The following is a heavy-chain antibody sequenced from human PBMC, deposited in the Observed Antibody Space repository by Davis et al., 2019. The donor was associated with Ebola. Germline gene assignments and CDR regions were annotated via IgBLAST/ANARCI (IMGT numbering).Heavy chain of an antibody. V-gene: IGHV3-48*01. Sequence: PGGSLRLSCAASGFTFSSYSMNWVRQAPGKGLEWVSYISSSSSTIYYADSMKGRCSMSRDNSKNTLYLQMNSLRAEDTAVYYCARDLVPGRDGYWGPGGSDCWGPGTLVTVSS. J-gene: IGHJ4*02. CDR3: ARDLVPGRDGYWGPGGSDC. D-gene: IGHD5-24*01. CDR1: GFTFSSYS. CDR2: ISSSSSTI.